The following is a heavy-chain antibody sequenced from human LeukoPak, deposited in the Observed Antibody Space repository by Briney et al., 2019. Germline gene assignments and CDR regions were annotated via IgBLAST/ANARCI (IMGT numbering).Heavy chain of an antibody. J-gene: IGHJ4*02. V-gene: IGHV3-9*03. Sequence: QPGGSLRLSCAASGFTFDDYAMYWVRQAPGKGLEWVSGISWNSGSIGYADSVKGRFTISRDNAKNSLYLQMNSLRAEDMALYYCAKGQGPLWFGELHFDYWGQGTLVTVSS. D-gene: IGHD3-10*01. CDR1: GFTFDDYA. CDR3: AKGQGPLWFGELHFDY. CDR2: ISWNSGSI.